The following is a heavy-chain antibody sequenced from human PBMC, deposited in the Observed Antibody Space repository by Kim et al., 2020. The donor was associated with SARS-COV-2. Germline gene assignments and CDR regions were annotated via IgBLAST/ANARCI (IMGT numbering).Heavy chain of an antibody. D-gene: IGHD5-18*01. CDR2: IYPGDSDT. CDR3: ARHRANTAMVTTVGTNYGMDV. CDR1: GYSFTSYW. V-gene: IGHV5-51*01. Sequence: GESLKISCKGSGYSFTSYWIGWVRQMPGKGLEWMGIIYPGDSDTRYSPSFQGQVTISADKSISTAYLQWSSLKASDTAMYYCARHRANTAMVTTVGTNYGMDVWGQGTTVTVSS. J-gene: IGHJ6*02.